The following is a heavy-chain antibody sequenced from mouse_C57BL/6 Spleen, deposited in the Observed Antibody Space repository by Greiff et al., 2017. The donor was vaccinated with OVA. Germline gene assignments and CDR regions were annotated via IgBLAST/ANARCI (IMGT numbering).Heavy chain of an antibody. V-gene: IGHV3-1*01. D-gene: IGHD2-3*01. CDR2: ISYSGST. CDR1: GYSITSGYD. Sequence: EVKLVESGPGMVKPSQSLSLTCTVTGYSITSGYDWHWIRHFPGNKLEWMGYISYSGSTNYNPSLKSRISITHDTSKNHFFLKLNSVTTEDTATYYCARFYDVYHQGFAYWGQGTLVTVSA. J-gene: IGHJ3*01. CDR3: ARFYDVYHQGFAY.